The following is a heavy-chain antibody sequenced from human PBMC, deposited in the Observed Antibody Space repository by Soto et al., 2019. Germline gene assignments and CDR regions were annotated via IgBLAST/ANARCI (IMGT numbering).Heavy chain of an antibody. CDR2: IYSGGST. J-gene: IGHJ4*02. V-gene: IGHV3-53*01. CDR3: ARGVEYDYDILTGYYLLDS. D-gene: IGHD3-9*01. CDR1: GFTVSSNY. Sequence: PGGSLRLSCAASGFTVSSNYMSWVRQAPGKGLEWVSVIYSGGSTYYADSVKGRFTISRDNSRNTLYLQMNSLRAEDTAVYYCARGVEYDYDILTGYYLLDSWGQGALVTVSS.